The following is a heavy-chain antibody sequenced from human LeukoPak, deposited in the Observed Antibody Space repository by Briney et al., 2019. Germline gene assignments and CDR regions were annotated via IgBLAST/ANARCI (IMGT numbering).Heavy chain of an antibody. Sequence: PGGSLRLSCAASGFTVSSNYMSWVRQAPGKGLEWVSVIYSGGSTYYADSVKGRFTISRDNSKNTLYLRMNSLRAEDTAVYYCARGEVYCGGDCYGMDVWGQGTTVTVSS. D-gene: IGHD2-21*01. CDR3: ARGEVYCGGDCYGMDV. CDR1: GFTVSSNY. CDR2: IYSGGST. J-gene: IGHJ6*02. V-gene: IGHV3-53*01.